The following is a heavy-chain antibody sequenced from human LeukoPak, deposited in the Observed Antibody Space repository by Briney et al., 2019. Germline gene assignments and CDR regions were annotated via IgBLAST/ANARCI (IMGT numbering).Heavy chain of an antibody. J-gene: IGHJ6*02. CDR2: ITGSGDST. Sequence: GGSLRLSCAASGFTFSSYAMNWVRQAPGKGLEWVSAITGSGDSTYYADSVKGRFTISRDNTKNTLYLQMNSLRAEDTAVYYCAKARYQRYYYGMDVWGQGTTVTVSS. CDR3: AKARYQRYYYGMDV. V-gene: IGHV3-23*01. CDR1: GFTFSSYA. D-gene: IGHD3-9*01.